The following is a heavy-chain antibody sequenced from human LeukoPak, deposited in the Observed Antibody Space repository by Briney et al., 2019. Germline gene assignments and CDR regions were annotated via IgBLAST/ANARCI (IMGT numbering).Heavy chain of an antibody. D-gene: IGHD3-16*01. CDR1: RFTFSNYW. J-gene: IGHJ4*02. CDR3: ARGGSLRPFDY. V-gene: IGHV3-7*01. Sequence: GGSLRLSCAASRFTFSNYWMTWVRQAPGKGLEWVANIRQDGSETFYVDSVKGRFTISRGNAKNSLYLQMNSLRAEDTAVYYCARGGSLRPFDYWGQGTLVTVSS. CDR2: IRQDGSET.